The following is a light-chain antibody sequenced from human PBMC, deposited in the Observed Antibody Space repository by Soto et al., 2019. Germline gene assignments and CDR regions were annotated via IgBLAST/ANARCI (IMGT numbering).Light chain of an antibody. Sequence: QSVLTQPPSASGTPGQWVTISCSGSSSNIGSNYVYWYQQLPETAPKLLIHRHNQRPSGVPDRLSGSKSGTSASLAISGLRSWDEADYHCAAWDASLSGRVGFGGGTHLPVL. J-gene: IGLJ2*01. CDR1: SSNIGSNY. CDR3: AAWDASLSGRVG. V-gene: IGLV1-47*01. CDR2: RHN.